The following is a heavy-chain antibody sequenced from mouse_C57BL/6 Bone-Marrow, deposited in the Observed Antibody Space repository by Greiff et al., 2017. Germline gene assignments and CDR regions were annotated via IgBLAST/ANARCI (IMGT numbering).Heavy chain of an antibody. CDR2: IYPRSGNT. CDR1: GYTFTSYG. Sequence: QVQLKESGAELARPGASVKLSCKASGYTFTSYGISWVKQRTGQGLEWIGEIYPRSGNTYYNEKFKGKATLTADKSSSTAYMELRSLTSEDSAVYFCARVRELLRYPSLDWGQGTLVTVSA. J-gene: IGHJ3*01. D-gene: IGHD1-1*01. CDR3: ARVRELLRYPSLD. V-gene: IGHV1-81*01.